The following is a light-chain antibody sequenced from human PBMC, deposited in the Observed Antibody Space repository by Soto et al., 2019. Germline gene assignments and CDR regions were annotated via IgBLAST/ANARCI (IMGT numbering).Light chain of an antibody. CDR1: SGSVSTSYY. CDR2: STN. J-gene: IGLJ1*01. CDR3: VLYMGSGSYV. V-gene: IGLV8-61*01. Sequence: QTVATQEPSFSVSPGRTVTLTCGLSSGSVSTSYYPSWYQQTPGQAPRTLIYSTNARSSGVPDRFSGSILGNKAALTITGAQADDESDYYCVLYMGSGSYVCGTGTKVTVL.